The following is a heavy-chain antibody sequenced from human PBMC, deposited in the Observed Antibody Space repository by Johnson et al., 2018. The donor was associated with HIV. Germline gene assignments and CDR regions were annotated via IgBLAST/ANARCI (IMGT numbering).Heavy chain of an antibody. CDR2: IGTAGDT. CDR1: GFTFSNYD. D-gene: IGHD5-18*01. Sequence: VQLVESGGGLVQPGGSLRLSCAVSGFTFSNYDMHWVRQGSGKGLEWVSGIGTAGDTYYPASAKGRFTISRENAKNSLYLQMNSLRLEDTAVYYCAKEGGYSYGYGGDQTGDAFDIWGQGTTVTVSS. J-gene: IGHJ3*02. V-gene: IGHV3-13*01. CDR3: AKEGGYSYGYGGDQTGDAFDI.